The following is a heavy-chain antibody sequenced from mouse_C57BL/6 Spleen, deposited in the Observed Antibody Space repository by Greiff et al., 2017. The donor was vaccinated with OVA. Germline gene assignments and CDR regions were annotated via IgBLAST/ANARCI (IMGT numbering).Heavy chain of an antibody. Sequence: QVQLQQPGAELVKPGASVKLSCKASGYTFTSYWMHWVKQRPGQGLEWIGMIHPNSGSTNYNEKFKSKATLTVDKSSSTAYMQLSSLTSEDSAVYYCARAEITTVVADYYAMDYWGQGTSVTVSS. CDR3: ARAEITTVVADYYAMDY. V-gene: IGHV1-64*01. J-gene: IGHJ4*01. D-gene: IGHD1-1*01. CDR1: GYTFTSYW. CDR2: IHPNSGST.